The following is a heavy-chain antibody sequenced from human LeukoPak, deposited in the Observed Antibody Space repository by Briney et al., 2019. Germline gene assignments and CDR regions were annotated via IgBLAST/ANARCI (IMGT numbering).Heavy chain of an antibody. D-gene: IGHD2-21*02. V-gene: IGHV3-23*01. CDR3: AKPPLYCGGDCYYFDY. J-gene: IGHJ4*02. Sequence: GGSLRLSCAASGFTYSNYAMNWVRQAPGKGLEWVSAISGSGGGTYYPDSVKGRFTISRDNSKKTLYLLMSSLRVEDTAVYFCAKPPLYCGGDCYYFDYWGQGTLVTVSS. CDR2: ISGSGGGT. CDR1: GFTYSNYA.